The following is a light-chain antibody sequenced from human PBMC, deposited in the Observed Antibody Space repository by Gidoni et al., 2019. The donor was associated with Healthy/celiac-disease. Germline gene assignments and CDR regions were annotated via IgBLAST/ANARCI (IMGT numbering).Light chain of an antibody. CDR1: QSVSSN. V-gene: IGKV3-15*01. Sequence: EIVMTQSPATLSVSPGERATLSCRAGQSVSSNLAWYQQKPGQAPRLLIYGASTRATGIPARFSGSGSGTEFTLTISSLQSEDFAVYYCQQYNNWPRTYTFGQGTKLEIK. J-gene: IGKJ2*01. CDR3: QQYNNWPRTYT. CDR2: GAS.